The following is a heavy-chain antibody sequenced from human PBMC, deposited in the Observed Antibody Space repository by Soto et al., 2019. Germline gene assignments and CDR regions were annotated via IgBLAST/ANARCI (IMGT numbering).Heavy chain of an antibody. CDR3: ARDQSYGDYVRGYYYYGMDV. CDR2: ISSSSSTI. D-gene: IGHD4-17*01. CDR1: RFTFSTYS. V-gene: IGHV3-48*02. Sequence: GGSLRLSCAASRFTFSTYSMNWVRQAPGKGLEWVSYISSSSSTIYYADSVKGRFTISRDNAKNSLYLQMNSLRDEDTAVYYCARDQSYGDYVRGYYYYGMDVWGQGTTVTVSS. J-gene: IGHJ6*02.